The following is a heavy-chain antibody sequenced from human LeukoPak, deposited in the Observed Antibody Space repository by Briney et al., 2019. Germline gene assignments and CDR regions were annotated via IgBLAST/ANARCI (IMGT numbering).Heavy chain of an antibody. Sequence: GGSLRLSCAASGFTFSSYAMSWVRQAPGKGLEWVSAISGSGGSTYYADSVKGRFTISRDNSKNTLYLQMNSLRAEDTAVYYCARGWELQDDYFDFWGQGTLVTVSS. CDR2: ISGSGGST. J-gene: IGHJ4*02. CDR1: GFTFSSYA. V-gene: IGHV3-23*01. D-gene: IGHD1-26*01. CDR3: ARGWELQDDYFDF.